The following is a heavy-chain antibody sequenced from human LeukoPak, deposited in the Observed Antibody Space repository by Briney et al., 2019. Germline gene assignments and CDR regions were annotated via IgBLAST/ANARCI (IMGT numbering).Heavy chain of an antibody. D-gene: IGHD3-22*01. CDR2: IHGNGST. J-gene: IGHJ6*03. CDR3: ARDMVSTWPYFYTYYYMDV. CDR1: GASITAHS. Sequence: SETLSLTCTVSGASITAHSWNWIRQPAGKALEWIGRIHGNGSTNYNPSLKSRVTMSLDTSKSQFSLKLPYVTAADTALYYCARDMVSTWPYFYTYYYMDVWGQGTTVAVSS. V-gene: IGHV4-4*07.